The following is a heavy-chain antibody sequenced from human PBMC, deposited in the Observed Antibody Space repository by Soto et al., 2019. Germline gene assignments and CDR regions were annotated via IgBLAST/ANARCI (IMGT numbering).Heavy chain of an antibody. CDR1: GYSITAGGYY. V-gene: IGHV4-31*03. CDR3: ARMYSSGSGWFHP. CDR2: FYSSGSI. J-gene: IGHJ5*02. Sequence: SETLSLTCFVSGYSITAGGYYWSWIRHHPGKGLEWIGSFYSSGSIVYNPSLRSRVSISGDTSSNQFSMSLTSVTAADTARYYCARMYSSGSGWFHPWGQGTLVTVSS. D-gene: IGHD6-19*01.